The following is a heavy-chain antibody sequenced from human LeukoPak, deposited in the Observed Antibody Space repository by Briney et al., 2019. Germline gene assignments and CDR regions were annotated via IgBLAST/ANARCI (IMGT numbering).Heavy chain of an antibody. Sequence: GASVKVSCKSSGYIFNDYYMHWVRRAPGQGFEWMGWINPSSGGTNYAQKFQGRVTMTRDTSISTAYMELNRLRSDDTAVYYCARFGGIFAAMTTYKYDYWGQGTLVTASS. D-gene: IGHD3-10*01. CDR1: GYIFNDYY. CDR2: INPSSGGT. J-gene: IGHJ4*02. CDR3: ARFGGIFAAMTTYKYDY. V-gene: IGHV1-2*02.